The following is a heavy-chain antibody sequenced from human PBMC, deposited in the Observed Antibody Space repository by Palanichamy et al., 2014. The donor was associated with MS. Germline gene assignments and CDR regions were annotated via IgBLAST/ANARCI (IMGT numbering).Heavy chain of an antibody. CDR1: GGSISSYY. Sequence: QLQESGPGLVKPSETLSLTCTVSGGSISSYYWSWIRQPPGKGLEWIGYIYYSGSTNYNPSLKSRVTISVDTSKNQFSLKLSSVTAADTAVYYCARARVGANLSFDYWGQGTLVTVSS. V-gene: IGHV4-59*01. CDR2: IYYSGST. D-gene: IGHD1-26*01. CDR3: ARARVGANLSFDY. J-gene: IGHJ4*02.